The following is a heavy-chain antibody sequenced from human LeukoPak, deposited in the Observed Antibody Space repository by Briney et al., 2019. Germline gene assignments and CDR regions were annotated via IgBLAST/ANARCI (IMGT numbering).Heavy chain of an antibody. D-gene: IGHD3-22*01. CDR1: GYSFRNYW. V-gene: IGHV5-51*01. CDR2: IYPADSDT. Sequence: GESLKISCEASGYSFRNYWIAWVRQMPGKGPECMGLIYPADSDTRYSPSFQGQVTISADKSISTAYLQWSSLKASDTAMYYCARHRLNYYDSSYDAFDIWGQGTMVTVSS. J-gene: IGHJ3*02. CDR3: ARHRLNYYDSSYDAFDI.